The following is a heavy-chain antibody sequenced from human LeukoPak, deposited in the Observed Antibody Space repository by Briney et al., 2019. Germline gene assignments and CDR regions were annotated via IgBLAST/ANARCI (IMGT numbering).Heavy chain of an antibody. J-gene: IGHJ4*02. Sequence: GGSLRLSCAASGFTFSNYAMNWVSQAPGKRLEWVSTFSGSGGNTYYADSVKGRFTISRDDSKNTLYLQVDSLRAEDTAVYYCARDLGIAARPVFDQWGQGTLVTVSS. V-gene: IGHV3-23*01. CDR3: ARDLGIAARPVFDQ. CDR2: FSGSGGNT. D-gene: IGHD6-6*01. CDR1: GFTFSNYA.